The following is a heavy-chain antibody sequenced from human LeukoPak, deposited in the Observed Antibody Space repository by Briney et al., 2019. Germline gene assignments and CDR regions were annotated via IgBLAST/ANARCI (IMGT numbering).Heavy chain of an antibody. Sequence: PGGSLRLSCAASGFTFTSYSMNWVRQAPGKGLEWISYISSSSSYIYYADSVKGRFTISRDNAKNSLYLQMNSLRAEDTAVYYCARDSGYWPYFDYWGQGTLVTVSS. J-gene: IGHJ4*02. CDR1: GFTFTSYS. D-gene: IGHD3-22*01. CDR2: ISSSSSYI. CDR3: ARDSGYWPYFDY. V-gene: IGHV3-21*05.